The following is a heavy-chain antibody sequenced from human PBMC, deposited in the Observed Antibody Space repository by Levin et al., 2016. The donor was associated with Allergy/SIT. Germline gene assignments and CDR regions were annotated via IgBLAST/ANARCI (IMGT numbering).Heavy chain of an antibody. CDR1: GFTFDDFV. Sequence: GGSLRLSCSASGFTFDDFVMHWVRQVPGKGLEWVSGISWNSGTIDYADSVKGRFTISRDNAKDSLYLQMNSLRAEDTALYYCAKDIGVDYYYYGMDVWGQGTTVTVSS. V-gene: IGHV3-9*01. J-gene: IGHJ6*02. CDR2: ISWNSGTI. CDR3: AKDIGVDYYYYGMDV.